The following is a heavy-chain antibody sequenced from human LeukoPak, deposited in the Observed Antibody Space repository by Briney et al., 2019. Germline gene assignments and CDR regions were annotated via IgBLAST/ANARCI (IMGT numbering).Heavy chain of an antibody. CDR1: GFIFDDYG. D-gene: IGHD6-13*01. J-gene: IGHJ4*02. V-gene: IGHV3-48*02. Sequence: PGGSLRLSCAASGFIFDDYGMTWVRQAPGKGLEWVSYISGSSTTIYYADSVKGRFTISRGNAKNSLYLQMNSLRDEDTAVYYCAKGGSSSWYRYYFDYWGQGTLVTVSS. CDR3: AKGGSSSWYRYYFDY. CDR2: ISGSSTTI.